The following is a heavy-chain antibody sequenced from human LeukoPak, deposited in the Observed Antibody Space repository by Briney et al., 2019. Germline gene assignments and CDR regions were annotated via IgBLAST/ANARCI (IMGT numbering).Heavy chain of an antibody. V-gene: IGHV3-48*04. CDR1: GFTFSSYS. D-gene: IGHD1-7*01. CDR3: ARSRLANWNYPPAYSDY. J-gene: IGHJ4*02. CDR2: ISSSSSTI. Sequence: GGSLRLSCAASGFTFSSYSMNWVRQAPGKGLEWVSYISSSSSTIYYADSVKGRFTISRDNAKNSLYLQMNSLRAEDTAVYYCARSRLANWNYPPAYSDYWGQGTLVTVSS.